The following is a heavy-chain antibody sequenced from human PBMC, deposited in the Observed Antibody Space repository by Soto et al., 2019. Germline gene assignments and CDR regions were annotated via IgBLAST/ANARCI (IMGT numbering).Heavy chain of an antibody. CDR3: ARFLGWLAEGYYLYHGLDV. Sequence: VQLLESGGGLVQPGGSLRLSCAASGFTFSSYAMTWVRQAPGKGLEWVSGISDSGDTTYYADSVRGRFTISRDNSKNTLYVQMKSLRVEDTAVYYCARFLGWLAEGYYLYHGLDVW. V-gene: IGHV3-23*01. J-gene: IGHJ6*01. CDR1: GFTFSSYA. D-gene: IGHD1-26*01. CDR2: ISDSGDTT.